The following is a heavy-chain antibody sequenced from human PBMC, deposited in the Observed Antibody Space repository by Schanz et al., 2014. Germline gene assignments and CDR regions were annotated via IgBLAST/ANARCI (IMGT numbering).Heavy chain of an antibody. CDR2: ISAYNGNT. J-gene: IGHJ6*02. D-gene: IGHD3-9*01. V-gene: IGHV1-18*01. CDR1: RYTFNTYG. Sequence: QGQLVQSGPEAKEPGASVKVSCEASRYTFNTYGLNWVRQAPGQGLEWMGWISAYNGNTNYAQKLQGRVTMTTDTSTGTAYMELRSLRSDDTAVYYCARVQDDILTGSEYYYGMDVWGQGTTVTDSS. CDR3: ARVQDDILTGSEYYYGMDV.